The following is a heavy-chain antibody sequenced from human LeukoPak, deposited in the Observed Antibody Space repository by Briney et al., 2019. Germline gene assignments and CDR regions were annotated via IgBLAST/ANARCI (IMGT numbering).Heavy chain of an antibody. V-gene: IGHV3-7*01. CDR1: GFTFSSYW. J-gene: IGHJ4*02. Sequence: GGSLRLSCVASGFTFSSYWMSWVRQAPGKGLEWVANIKQDGSEKYYVDSVKGRFTISRDNAKNSLYLQMNSLKAEDTAVYYCARVYSSGWXXIDYXGQGTLVTVSS. CDR3: ARVYSSGWXXIDY. CDR2: IKQDGSEK. D-gene: IGHD6-13*01.